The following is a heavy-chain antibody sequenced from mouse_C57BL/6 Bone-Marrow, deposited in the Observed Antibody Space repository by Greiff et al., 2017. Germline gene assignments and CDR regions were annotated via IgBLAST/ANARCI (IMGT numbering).Heavy chain of an antibody. Sequence: QVQLQQPGAELVMPGASVKLSCKASGYTFTSYWMPWVKQRPGQGLEWIGEIDPSDSYTNYNQKFKGKSTLTVDTSSSTAYMQLSSLTSEDSAVYYWARDGGSFYWYFDVWGKGTTVTVSS. CDR3: ARDGGSFYWYFDV. J-gene: IGHJ1*03. CDR1: GYTFTSYW. D-gene: IGHD1-1*02. V-gene: IGHV1-69*01. CDR2: IDPSDSYT.